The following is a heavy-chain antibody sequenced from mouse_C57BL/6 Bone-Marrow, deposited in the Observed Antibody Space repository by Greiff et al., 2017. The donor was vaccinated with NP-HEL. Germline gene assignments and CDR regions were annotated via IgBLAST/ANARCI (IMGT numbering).Heavy chain of an antibody. Sequence: QVQLQQSGPELVKPGASVKISCKASGYAFSSSWMNWVKQRPGKGLEWIGRIYPGDGDTNYNGKFKGKATLTADKSSSTAYMQLSSLTSEDSAVYFGATFGNYGYFDYWGQGTTLTVSA. D-gene: IGHD2-1*01. CDR1: GYAFSSSW. J-gene: IGHJ2*01. CDR2: IYPGDGDT. CDR3: ATFGNYGYFDY. V-gene: IGHV1-82*01.